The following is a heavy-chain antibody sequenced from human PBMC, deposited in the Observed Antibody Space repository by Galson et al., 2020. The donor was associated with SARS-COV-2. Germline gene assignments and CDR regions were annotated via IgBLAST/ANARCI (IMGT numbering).Heavy chain of an antibody. V-gene: IGHV3-23*01. CDR2: IRCSVCTT. D-gene: IGHD6-19*01. J-gene: IGHJ1*01. CDR3: AKEVPVTGRTDEYFQH. CDR1: VFTFSSSA. Sequence: GVSLRLSCAASVFTFSSSAMICVRQAPGKGLEWVSEIRCSVCTTYYADSVKGRFTISRDTSKNTLYLQMNSLRAEDTAIYYCAKEVPVTGRTDEYFQHWGQGTLVTVCS.